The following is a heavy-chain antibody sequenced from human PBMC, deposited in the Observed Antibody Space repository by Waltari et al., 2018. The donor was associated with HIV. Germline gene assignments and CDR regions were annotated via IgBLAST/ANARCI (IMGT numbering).Heavy chain of an antibody. CDR2: ISWNSGSI. D-gene: IGHD3-22*01. CDR3: AKDRTGGYYDSSGYYHDAFDI. V-gene: IGHV3-9*01. J-gene: IGHJ3*02. CDR1: GFTFDDYA. Sequence: EVQLVESGGCLVQPGRSLRLSCAASGFTFDDYAMHWVRQAPGKGLEWVSGISWNSGSIGYADSVKVRFTISRDNAKNSLYLQMNSLRAEDTALYYCAKDRTGGYYDSSGYYHDAFDIWGQGTMVTVSS.